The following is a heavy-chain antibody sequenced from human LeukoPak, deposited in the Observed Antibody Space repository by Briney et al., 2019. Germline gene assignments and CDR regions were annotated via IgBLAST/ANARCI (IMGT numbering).Heavy chain of an antibody. CDR3: AKPGYYDFWSGYYFDY. J-gene: IGHJ4*02. CDR2: ISGSGGST. Sequence: PGGSLRLSCAASGFTFSSYAMSWVRQAPGKGLEWVSAISGSGGSTYYADSVKGRFTISRDKSKNTLYLQMNSLRAEDTAVYYCAKPGYYDFWSGYYFDYWSQGTLVTVSS. D-gene: IGHD3-3*01. CDR1: GFTFSSYA. V-gene: IGHV3-23*01.